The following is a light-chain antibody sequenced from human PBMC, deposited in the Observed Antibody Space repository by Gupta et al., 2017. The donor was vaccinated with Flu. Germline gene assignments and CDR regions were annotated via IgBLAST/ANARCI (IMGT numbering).Light chain of an antibody. CDR3: QQYDDWPPLT. Sequence: EIVMTQSPATLSVSTGERATLSCRASQSVSSNLVWYQQKPGQAPRLLIYGASSRAPGIPARFSGGGSGTEFTLTISSLQPEDFAVYYCQQYDDWPPLTFGGGTKVEIK. J-gene: IGKJ4*01. CDR1: QSVSSN. V-gene: IGKV3-15*01. CDR2: GAS.